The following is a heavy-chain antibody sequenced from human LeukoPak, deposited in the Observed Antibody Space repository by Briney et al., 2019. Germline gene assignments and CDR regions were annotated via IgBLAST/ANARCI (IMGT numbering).Heavy chain of an antibody. J-gene: IGHJ4*02. CDR2: ISAYTGNT. V-gene: IGHV1-18*01. CDR1: GYTFTTFG. CDR3: ARVASTTCDCPEYFDY. Sequence: ASVKVSCKASGYTFTTFGITWVRQAPGQGREWMGWISAYTGNTNYAPKFQGRVTMTTDTSTSTAHMELRSLTSDDTAVYYCARVASTTCDCPEYFDYWGQGTLVTVSS. D-gene: IGHD2-2*01.